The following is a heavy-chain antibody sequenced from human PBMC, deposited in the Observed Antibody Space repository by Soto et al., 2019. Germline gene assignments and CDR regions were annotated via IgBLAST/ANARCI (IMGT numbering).Heavy chain of an antibody. CDR3: AAFSVVEATNVNWFDP. CDR2: IYYTGST. CDR1: SGSVSDGDYY. J-gene: IGHJ5*02. D-gene: IGHD1-26*01. Sequence: PSETLSLTCTVSSGSVSDGDYYWSWIRQPPGEDLEWIGYIYYTGSTYYNPALNSRVTISVDMSNNQFSLKLSSVAAADTAIYFCAAFSVVEATNVNWFDPWGQGTLVTVSS. V-gene: IGHV4-30-4*01.